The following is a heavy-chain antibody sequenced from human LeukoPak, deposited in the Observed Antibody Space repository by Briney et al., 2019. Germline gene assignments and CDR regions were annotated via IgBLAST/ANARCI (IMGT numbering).Heavy chain of an antibody. V-gene: IGHV3-21*01. Sequence: GGSLRLSCAASGFTFSSYSMNWVRQAPGKGLEWVSSISSSSSYIYYADSVKGRFTISRDNAKNSLYLQMNSLRAEDTAVYYCARETGRPELTIQGSAFDIWGQGTMVTVSS. D-gene: IGHD1-1*01. CDR1: GFTFSSYS. CDR3: ARETGRPELTIQGSAFDI. CDR2: ISSSSSYI. J-gene: IGHJ3*02.